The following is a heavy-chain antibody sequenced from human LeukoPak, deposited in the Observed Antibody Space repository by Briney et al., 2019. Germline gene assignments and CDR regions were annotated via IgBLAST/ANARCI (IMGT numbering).Heavy chain of an antibody. Sequence: PSETLSLTCTVSGGSVSSSSYYWGWIRQPPMKGLEWIGSIYYSGSTEYNLSLKSRVTISVDTSRNQFSLELSSVTAADTAVYYCARHQSYGSGTYYAPFDNWGQGILVTVSS. CDR2: IYYSGST. V-gene: IGHV4-39*01. CDR1: GGSVSSSSYY. CDR3: ARHQSYGSGTYYAPFDN. J-gene: IGHJ4*02. D-gene: IGHD3-10*01.